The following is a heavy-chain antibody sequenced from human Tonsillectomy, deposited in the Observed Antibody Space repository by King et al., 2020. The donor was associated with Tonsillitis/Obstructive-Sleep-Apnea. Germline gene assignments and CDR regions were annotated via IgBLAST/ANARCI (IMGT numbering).Heavy chain of an antibody. V-gene: IGHV1-18*04. CDR1: GYTFITYG. Sequence: QLVQSGAEVKKPGASVKVSCKASGYTFITYGISWVRQAPGQGLEWMGWISAYHGHTKYAQKFQGRVTMTTDTSTSTAYMELRSLRSDDTAVYYCARDYGDPSLFFDYWGQGTLVTVSS. CDR3: ARDYGDPSLFFDY. D-gene: IGHD4-17*01. J-gene: IGHJ4*02. CDR2: ISAYHGHT.